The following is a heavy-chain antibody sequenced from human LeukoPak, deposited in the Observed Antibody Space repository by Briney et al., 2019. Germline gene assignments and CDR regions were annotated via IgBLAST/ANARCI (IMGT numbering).Heavy chain of an antibody. CDR2: ISSSSSII. V-gene: IGHV3-48*01. Sequence: GGSLRLSCAASGFTFSNYNMNWVRQAPGKGLEWVSYISSSSSIIYYADSVKGRFTISRDNSKNTLYLQMNSLRAEDTAVYYCARDRFRWNSDGRDAFDIWGQGTMVTVSS. CDR1: GFTFSNYN. CDR3: ARDRFRWNSDGRDAFDI. D-gene: IGHD1-7*01. J-gene: IGHJ3*02.